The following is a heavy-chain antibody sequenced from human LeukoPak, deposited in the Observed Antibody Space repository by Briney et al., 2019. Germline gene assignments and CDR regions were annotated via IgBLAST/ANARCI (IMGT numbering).Heavy chain of an antibody. Sequence: GGSLRLSCVASGFTFSSYAMSWVRQAPGKGLEWVSGISGSGGSTYYADSVKGRFTISRDNSKNTLFLQMNSLRAEDTAVYYCAKETYSSGWYPYFDHWGQGPLVTVSS. J-gene: IGHJ4*02. CDR2: ISGSGGST. CDR1: GFTFSSYA. V-gene: IGHV3-23*01. CDR3: AKETYSSGWYPYFDH. D-gene: IGHD6-19*01.